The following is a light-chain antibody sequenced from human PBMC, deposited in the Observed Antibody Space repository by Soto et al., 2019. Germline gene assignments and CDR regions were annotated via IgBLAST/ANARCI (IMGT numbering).Light chain of an antibody. J-gene: IGKJ2*01. CDR2: GAS. V-gene: IGKV3-20*01. Sequence: EIVLTQSPGTLSLSPGDRATLSCRASQSFSSRYLAWYQQKPGQAPRLLIFGASRRASGIPDRFSGSGSGTDFPLTISRLEPEDFAVYYCQQYDSSPYTFGQGTKLEIK. CDR1: QSFSSRY. CDR3: QQYDSSPYT.